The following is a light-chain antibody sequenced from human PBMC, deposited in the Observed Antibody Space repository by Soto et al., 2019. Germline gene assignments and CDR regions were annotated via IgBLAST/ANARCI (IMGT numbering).Light chain of an antibody. CDR3: QQYGSSPWT. CDR2: GAS. J-gene: IGKJ1*01. V-gene: IGKV3-20*01. CDR1: RSVSSSY. Sequence: VKTKSPGTLSLSPGNAATLSGRASRSVSSSYLAWYQQKPGQDHRLLIYGASSRATGIPDRFSGSGSGTDFTLTISILEPEDFAVYDCQQYGSSPWTVGHGTKVAIK.